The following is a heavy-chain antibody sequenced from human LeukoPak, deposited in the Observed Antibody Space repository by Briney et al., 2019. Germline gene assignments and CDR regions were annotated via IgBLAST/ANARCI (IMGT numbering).Heavy chain of an antibody. Sequence: PSDTLSVTCTVSGGSISSYYWSWIRQPPGTGLEAIGYIYYSGSTNYNPSLKSRVTISVDTSKSQFSLKLSSVTAADTAVYYCARDRGCSSTSCYAEVVYGMDVWGKGTTVTVSS. CDR2: IYYSGST. CDR3: ARDRGCSSTSCYAEVVYGMDV. J-gene: IGHJ6*04. CDR1: GGSISSYY. D-gene: IGHD2-2*01. V-gene: IGHV4-59*01.